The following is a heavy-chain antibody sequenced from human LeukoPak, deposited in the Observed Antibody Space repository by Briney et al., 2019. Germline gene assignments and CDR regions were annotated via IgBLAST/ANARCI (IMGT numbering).Heavy chain of an antibody. CDR2: IYHVGGT. D-gene: IGHD5-12*01. J-gene: IGHJ5*02. CDR3: ARDGRSGYEDL. V-gene: IGHV4-39*07. CDR1: GVSIKTKSDY. Sequence: SETLSLTCTVSGVSIKTKSDYSGWLRQTPGKGLEWIGSIYHVGGTYYNPSLKSRVTISIDTSKNQFSLKLTSVTAADTAIYYCARDGRSGYEDLWGPGTLVTVSS.